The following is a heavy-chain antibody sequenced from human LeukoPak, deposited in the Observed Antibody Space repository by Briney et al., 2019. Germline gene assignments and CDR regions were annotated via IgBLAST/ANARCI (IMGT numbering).Heavy chain of an antibody. CDR1: GFTFTDSF. Sequence: GSLRLSCAASGFTFTDSFMTWIRQAPGKGLEWVANIKQDGSEKFYVDSLKGRFTISRDNAKNSLYLQMNSLRAADTAVYYCARRGSYSSGYYAYYFDYWGQGTLVTVSS. V-gene: IGHV3-7*01. CDR3: ARRGSYSSGYYAYYFDY. J-gene: IGHJ4*02. CDR2: IKQDGSEK. D-gene: IGHD6-19*01.